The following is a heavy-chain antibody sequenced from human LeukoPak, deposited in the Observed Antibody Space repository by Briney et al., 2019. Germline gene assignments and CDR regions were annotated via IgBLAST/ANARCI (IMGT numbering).Heavy chain of an antibody. CDR2: ISIYNGDT. Sequence: ASVKLSCKASGYTFTSFGISWVRQAHGQGLEWMGWISIYNGDTMYAQNFQGRVTMTTDTSTSTAYMELKSLTSDDTAVYYCARDKAAAVYYFDYWGQGTLVTVSS. CDR1: GYTFTSFG. J-gene: IGHJ4*02. CDR3: ARDKAAAVYYFDY. V-gene: IGHV1-18*01. D-gene: IGHD6-13*01.